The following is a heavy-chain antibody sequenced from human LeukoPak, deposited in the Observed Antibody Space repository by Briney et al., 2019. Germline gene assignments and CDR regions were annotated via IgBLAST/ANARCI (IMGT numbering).Heavy chain of an antibody. CDR1: GYTFTGYY. D-gene: IGHD3-10*01. Sequence: ASVKVSCKASGYTFTGYYMHWVRQAPGQGLEWMGWINPNSGGTNYAQKFQGRVTMTKDTSISTAYMELSRLRSDDTAVYYCARDRNMVRGVIIGYLGYWGQGTLVTVSS. J-gene: IGHJ4*02. CDR2: INPNSGGT. V-gene: IGHV1-2*02. CDR3: ARDRNMVRGVIIGYLGY.